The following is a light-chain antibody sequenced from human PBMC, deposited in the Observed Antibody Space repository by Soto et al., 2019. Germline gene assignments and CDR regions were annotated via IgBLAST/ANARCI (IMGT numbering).Light chain of an antibody. Sequence: DIQMTQSPSTLSASVGDRVIITCRASQSISTWLAWDQQKPGKAPKLLIYKASSLESGVPSRFSSSGAGTEFTLTISSLQPDDFTSYSCQQYSTYSTFGQGTKVDIK. CDR2: KAS. V-gene: IGKV1-5*03. CDR1: QSISTW. CDR3: QQYSTYST. J-gene: IGKJ1*01.